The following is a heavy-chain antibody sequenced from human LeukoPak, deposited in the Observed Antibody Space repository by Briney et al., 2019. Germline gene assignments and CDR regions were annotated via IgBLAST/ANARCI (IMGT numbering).Heavy chain of an antibody. Sequence: GESLKISCKGSGYSFTNYWIGWVRQMPGKGLEWMGIIYLGDSDTRYSPSFQGQVTISADKSTSIAYLQWSSLKASDAAMYYCARRRYYGSGSYAPFDYWGQGTLVTVSS. CDR3: ARRRYYGSGSYAPFDY. V-gene: IGHV5-51*01. J-gene: IGHJ4*02. CDR2: IYLGDSDT. CDR1: GYSFTNYW. D-gene: IGHD3-10*01.